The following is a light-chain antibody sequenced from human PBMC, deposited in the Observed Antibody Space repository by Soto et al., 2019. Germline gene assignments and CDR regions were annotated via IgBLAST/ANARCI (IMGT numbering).Light chain of an antibody. V-gene: IGLV1-47*01. CDR1: SSNIGRNY. Sequence: QSVLTQPPSASGTPGQRVSISCSGSSSNIGRNYVYWYQKVPGMAPKLLVFRNDQRPYGVPDRFSGSKSGTSASLAISRLRSEDEADYFCSTWDDDVNGVVFGGGTKLTVL. J-gene: IGLJ2*01. CDR3: STWDDDVNGVV. CDR2: RND.